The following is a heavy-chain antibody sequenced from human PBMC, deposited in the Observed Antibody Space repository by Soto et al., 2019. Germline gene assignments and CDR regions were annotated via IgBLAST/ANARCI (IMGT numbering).Heavy chain of an antibody. CDR1: GFTFSSYA. D-gene: IGHD2-2*01. V-gene: IGHV3-23*01. J-gene: IGHJ4*02. Sequence: GGSLRLSCAASGFTFSSYAMSWVRQAPGKGLEWVSAISGSGGSTYYADSVKGRFTISRDNSKNTLYLQMNSLRAEDTAVYYCARTRGGAIVVVPAAVDFDYWGQGTLVTVSS. CDR2: ISGSGGST. CDR3: ARTRGGAIVVVPAAVDFDY.